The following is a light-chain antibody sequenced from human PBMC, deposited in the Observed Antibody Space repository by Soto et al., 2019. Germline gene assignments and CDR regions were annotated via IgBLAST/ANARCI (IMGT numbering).Light chain of an antibody. CDR3: QQYGTSPYT. V-gene: IGKV3-20*01. CDR2: GAS. J-gene: IGKJ2*01. Sequence: DIVLTQSPGTLSFSPGERATLSCRASQIVTSKHLAWYQHRPGQAPRLLIYGASSRAAGIPDRFSGSGSGTDFTLTIKRLVPEDSAVYYCQQYGTSPYTFGQGARLDI. CDR1: QIVTSKH.